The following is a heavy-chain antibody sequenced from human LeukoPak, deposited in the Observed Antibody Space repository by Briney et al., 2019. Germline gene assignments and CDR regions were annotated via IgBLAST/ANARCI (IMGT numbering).Heavy chain of an antibody. CDR2: ISGSGDGT. J-gene: IGHJ5*02. V-gene: IGHV3-23*01. CDR1: GFTFSSYA. D-gene: IGHD3-10*01. CDR3: ASHYGSGSSDWLDP. Sequence: GGSLRLSCAASGFTFSSYAMSWVRQAPGKGLEWVSAISGSGDGTFYANSVKGRFTIFRDNSKNTLYLQMNTLRADDTAVYYCASHYGSGSSDWLDPWGQGTLVTVSS.